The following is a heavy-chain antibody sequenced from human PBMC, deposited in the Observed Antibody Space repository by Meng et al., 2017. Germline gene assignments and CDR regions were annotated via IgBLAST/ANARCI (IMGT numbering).Heavy chain of an antibody. CDR1: GYTFTSYA. Sequence: QVQLVQSGAEVKKPGASVKVSCKASGYTFTSYAMHWVRQAPGQRLEWMGWINAGNGNTKYSQKFQGRVTITRDTSASTAYMELSGLRSEDTAVYYCARNIDYWGQGTLVTVSS. CDR2: INAGNGNT. V-gene: IGHV1-3*01. J-gene: IGHJ4*02. CDR3: ARNIDY.